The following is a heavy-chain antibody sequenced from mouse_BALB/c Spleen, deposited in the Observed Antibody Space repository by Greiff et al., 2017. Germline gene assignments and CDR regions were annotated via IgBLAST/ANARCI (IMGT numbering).Heavy chain of an antibody. D-gene: IGHD3-3*01. CDR1: GYTFTSYV. CDR3: ARGGTGYAMDY. J-gene: IGHJ4*01. Sequence: VHVKQSGPELVKPGASVQMSCKASGYTFTSYVMHWVKQKPGQGLEWIGYINPYNDGTKYNEKFKGKATLTSDKSSSTAYMELSSLTSEDSAVYYCARGGTGYAMDYWGQGTSVTVSS. V-gene: IGHV1-14*01. CDR2: INPYNDGT.